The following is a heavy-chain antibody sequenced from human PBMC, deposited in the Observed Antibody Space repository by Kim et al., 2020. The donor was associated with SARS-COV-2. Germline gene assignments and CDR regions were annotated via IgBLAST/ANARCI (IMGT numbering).Heavy chain of an antibody. CDR3: ASEMATPKGAEYFQH. V-gene: IGHV4-59*13. CDR2: IYYSGST. Sequence: SETLSLTCTVSGGSISSYYWSWIRQPPGKGLEWIGYIYYSGSTNYNPSLKSRVTISVDTSKNQFSLKLSSVTAADTAVYYCASEMATPKGAEYFQHWGQGTLVTVSS. D-gene: IGHD5-12*01. CDR1: GGSISSYY. J-gene: IGHJ1*01.